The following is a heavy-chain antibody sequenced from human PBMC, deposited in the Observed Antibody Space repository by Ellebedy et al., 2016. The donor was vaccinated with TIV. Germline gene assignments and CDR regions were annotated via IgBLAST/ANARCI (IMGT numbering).Heavy chain of an antibody. Sequence: PGGSLRLSCAASGLTVSASFMTWVRQAPGKGLQWVSTIYSGGNTYYTESVKGRFTISRDNSRNPLFLHMNSLRAEDTALYYCASGQGNCSGETCYPLPFDYWGQGTLVTVSS. CDR2: IYSGGNT. D-gene: IGHD2-15*01. V-gene: IGHV3-53*01. J-gene: IGHJ4*02. CDR3: ASGQGNCSGETCYPLPFDY. CDR1: GLTVSASF.